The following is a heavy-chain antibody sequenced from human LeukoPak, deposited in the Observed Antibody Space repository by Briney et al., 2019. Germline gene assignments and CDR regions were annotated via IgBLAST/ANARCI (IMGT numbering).Heavy chain of an antibody. J-gene: IGHJ4*02. CDR2: ISSSGSTI. V-gene: IGHV3-11*01. CDR3: ARLQQLWASFDY. D-gene: IGHD6-13*01. CDR1: GFSFSSNS. Sequence: GGSLRLSCAASGFSFSSNSMSWVRQAPGKGLEWVSYISSSGSTIYYADSVKGRFTISRDNAKNSLYLQMNSLRAEDTAVYYCARLQQLWASFDYWGQGTLVTVSS.